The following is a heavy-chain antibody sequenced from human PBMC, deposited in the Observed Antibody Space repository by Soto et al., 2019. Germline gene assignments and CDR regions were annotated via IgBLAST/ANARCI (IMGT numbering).Heavy chain of an antibody. CDR1: GGSISSYY. D-gene: IGHD5-18*01. V-gene: IGHV4-59*01. CDR3: ARPIGHSDSLLWFES. CDR2: IYYSGST. Sequence: SETLSLTCTVSGGSISSYYWSWIRQPPGKGLEWIGYIYYSGSTNYNPSLKSRVTISVDTSKNQFSLKLSSVTAADTAVYYCARPIGHSDSLLWFESWGQGTLVTVSS. J-gene: IGHJ5*01.